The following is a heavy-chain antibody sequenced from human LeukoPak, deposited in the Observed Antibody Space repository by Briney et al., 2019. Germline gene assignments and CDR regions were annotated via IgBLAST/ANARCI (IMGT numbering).Heavy chain of an antibody. J-gene: IGHJ6*02. CDR1: GFTFTSSA. CDR3: AADYGDYYYYYGMDV. Sequence: ASVKVSCKASGFTFTSSAMQWVRQARGQRLEWIGWIVVGSGNTNYAQKFQERVTITRDMSTSTACMELSSLRSEDTAVYYCAADYGDYYYYYGMDVWGQGTTVTVSS. D-gene: IGHD4-17*01. V-gene: IGHV1-58*02. CDR2: IVVGSGNT.